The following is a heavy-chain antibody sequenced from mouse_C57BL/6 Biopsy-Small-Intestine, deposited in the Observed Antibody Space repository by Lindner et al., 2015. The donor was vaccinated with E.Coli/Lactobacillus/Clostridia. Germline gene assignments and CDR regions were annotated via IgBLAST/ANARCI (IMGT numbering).Heavy chain of an antibody. Sequence: SVKVSCKASGYTFSSYDINWVRQATGQGLEWMGWMNPNSGNTGYAQKFQGRVTMTRNTSISTAYMELSSLRSEDTAVYYCAVLLGYCSGDSCYDWFDPWGQGALVTVSS. CDR1: GYTFSSYD. V-gene: IGHV1-81*01. D-gene: IGHD1-1*02. J-gene: IGHJ4*01. CDR3: AVLLGYCSGDSCYDWFDP. CDR2: MNPNSGNT.